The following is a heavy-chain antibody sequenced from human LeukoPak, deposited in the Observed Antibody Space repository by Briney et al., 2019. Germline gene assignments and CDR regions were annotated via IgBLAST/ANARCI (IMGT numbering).Heavy chain of an antibody. Sequence: GGTLRLSCAASGFTFKKYDVTWVRQAPGKGLEWVSGIRASGGATYYADSVKGRFTVSRDNSKNTLYLQMNSLRAEDTAVYYCAREVVGATTYYFDYWGQGTLVTVSS. D-gene: IGHD1-26*01. CDR2: IRASGGAT. J-gene: IGHJ4*02. V-gene: IGHV3-23*01. CDR1: GFTFKKYD. CDR3: AREVVGATTYYFDY.